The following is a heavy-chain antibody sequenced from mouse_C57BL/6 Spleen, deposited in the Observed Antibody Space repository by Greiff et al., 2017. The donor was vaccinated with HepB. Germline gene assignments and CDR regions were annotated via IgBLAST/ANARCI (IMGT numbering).Heavy chain of an antibody. Sequence: VQLQQPGAELVMPGASVKLSCKASGYTFTSYWMHWVKQRPGQGLEWIGEIDPSDSYTNYNQKFKGKSTLTVDKSSSTAYMQLSSLTSEDSAVYYCARGIYNYGSSYVDYWGQGTTLTVSS. CDR3: ARGIYNYGSSYVDY. D-gene: IGHD1-1*01. V-gene: IGHV1-69*01. CDR1: GYTFTSYW. J-gene: IGHJ2*01. CDR2: IDPSDSYT.